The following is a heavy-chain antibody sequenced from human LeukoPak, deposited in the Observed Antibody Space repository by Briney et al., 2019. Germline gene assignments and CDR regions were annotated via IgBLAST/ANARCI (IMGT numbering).Heavy chain of an antibody. J-gene: IGHJ6*02. CDR3: ARPIVSHYYGSGSYSGLDV. Sequence: PGGSLRLSCGASGFTFSSYAMHWVRQAPGKGLEYVSAISSNGGSTYYANSVKGRFTISRDNSKNTLYLQMGSLRAEDMAVYYCARPIVSHYYGSGSYSGLDVWGQGTTVTVSS. CDR1: GFTFSSYA. D-gene: IGHD3-10*01. V-gene: IGHV3-64*01. CDR2: ISSNGGST.